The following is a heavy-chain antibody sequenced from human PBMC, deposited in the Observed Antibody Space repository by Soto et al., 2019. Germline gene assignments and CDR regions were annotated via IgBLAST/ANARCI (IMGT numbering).Heavy chain of an antibody. CDR1: GGSISSYY. CDR3: ARGSRAQGYWFDP. CDR2: IYYSGST. J-gene: IGHJ5*02. V-gene: IGHV4-59*01. Sequence: QVQLQESGPGLVKPSETLSLTCTVSGGSISSYYWSWIRQPPGKGLEWIGYIYYSGSTNYNPSLKSRVTISVDTSKNQFSLKLSSVTAADTAVYYCARGSRAQGYWFDPWGQGTLVTVSS. D-gene: IGHD2-2*01.